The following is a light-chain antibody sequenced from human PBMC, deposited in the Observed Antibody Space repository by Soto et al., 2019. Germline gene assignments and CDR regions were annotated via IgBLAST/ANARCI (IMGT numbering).Light chain of an antibody. J-gene: IGKJ2*01. V-gene: IGKV1-5*03. CDR3: QQYDSYSPYT. Sequence: DIQMTQFPPTLSASIGDRVTITCRASQTISSSLAWYQQKPGKAPKLLIYKASTLETGDPSRFSGSGSGTEFTLTISSLQRDDFAAYYCQQYDSYSPYTVGQGTSLDIK. CDR2: KAS. CDR1: QTISSS.